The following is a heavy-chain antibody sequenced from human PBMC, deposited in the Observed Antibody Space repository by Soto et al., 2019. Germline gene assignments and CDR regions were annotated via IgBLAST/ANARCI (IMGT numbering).Heavy chain of an antibody. CDR2: IIPIFGTA. J-gene: IGHJ6*02. Sequence: SVKVSCKASGGTFSSYAISWVRQAPGQGLEWMGGIIPIFGTANYAQKFQGRVTITADESTSTAYMELSSLRSEDTAVYYCASPQKAYNWNYPRPYYYYGMDVWGQGTTVTVSS. CDR3: ASPQKAYNWNYPRPYYYYGMDV. V-gene: IGHV1-69*13. D-gene: IGHD1-7*01. CDR1: GGTFSSYA.